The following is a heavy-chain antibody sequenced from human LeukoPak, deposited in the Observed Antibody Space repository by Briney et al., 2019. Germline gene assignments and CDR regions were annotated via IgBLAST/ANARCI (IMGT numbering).Heavy chain of an antibody. J-gene: IGHJ4*02. Sequence: SETLSLTCTVSGGSVSSDYWSWIRQPPGTGLEWIGYISYSGTTNYNPSLKSRVTISVDTSKNQFSLNLSSVTAADTAVYYCARALSGRRLFDYWGQGTLVTVSS. V-gene: IGHV4-59*02. CDR1: GGSVSSDY. CDR2: ISYSGTT. CDR3: ARALSGRRLFDY. D-gene: IGHD3-3*01.